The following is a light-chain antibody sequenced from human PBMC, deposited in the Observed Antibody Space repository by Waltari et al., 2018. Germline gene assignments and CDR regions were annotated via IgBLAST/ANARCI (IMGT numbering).Light chain of an antibody. CDR2: EDN. CDR1: NLGDKY. Sequence: SFELTQPPSLSVSPGQTALFTCPGDNLGDKYPSWYQQRPGQSPVLVIYEDNKRPSGIPERFSGSNSGNTATLTITGTQTTDEADYYCQAWDSSTLWVFGGGTKLTVL. V-gene: IGLV3-1*01. CDR3: QAWDSSTLWV. J-gene: IGLJ3*02.